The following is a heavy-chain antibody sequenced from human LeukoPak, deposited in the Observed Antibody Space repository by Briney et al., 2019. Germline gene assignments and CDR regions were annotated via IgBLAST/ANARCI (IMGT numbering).Heavy chain of an antibody. CDR2: ISSSSSYI. Sequence: GGSLRLSCAAFGFTFSSQSMELVRQAPGKGLEWVSSISSSSSYIYYADSVKGRFTISRDNAKNSLYLQMNSLRAEDTAVYYCARDGAYDSSGPIDYWGQGTLVTVSS. V-gene: IGHV3-21*01. CDR3: ARDGAYDSSGPIDY. CDR1: GFTFSSQS. D-gene: IGHD3-22*01. J-gene: IGHJ4*02.